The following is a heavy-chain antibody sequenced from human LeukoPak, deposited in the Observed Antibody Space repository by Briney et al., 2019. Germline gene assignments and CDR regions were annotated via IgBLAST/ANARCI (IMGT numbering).Heavy chain of an antibody. CDR3: AKQDAMVRGVITS. Sequence: GGSLRLSCAASGFTFSSYWMHWVRQAPGKGLVWVSRINSDGSSTSYADSVKGRFTISRDNAKNTLYLQMNSLRAEDTAVYYCAKQDAMVRGVITSWGQGTLVTVSS. D-gene: IGHD3-10*01. CDR1: GFTFSSYW. V-gene: IGHV3-74*01. CDR2: INSDGSST. J-gene: IGHJ4*02.